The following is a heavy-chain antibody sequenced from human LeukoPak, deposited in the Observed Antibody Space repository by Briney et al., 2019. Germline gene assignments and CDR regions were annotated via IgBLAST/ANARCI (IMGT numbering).Heavy chain of an antibody. D-gene: IGHD2-2*01. V-gene: IGHV4-34*01. CDR2: INHSGSA. Sequence: SETLSLTCAVYGGSFSGYYWSWIRQPPGKGLEWIWEINHSGSANYNPSLKSRVTISVDTSKNQFSLKLSSVTAADTAVYYCARHMQYQLPHYWYFDLWGRGTLVTVSS. J-gene: IGHJ2*01. CDR1: GGSFSGYY. CDR3: ARHMQYQLPHYWYFDL.